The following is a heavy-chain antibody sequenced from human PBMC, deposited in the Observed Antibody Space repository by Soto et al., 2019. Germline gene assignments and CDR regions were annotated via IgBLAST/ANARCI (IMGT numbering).Heavy chain of an antibody. Sequence: SQTLSLTCAISCDDISSNTAAWNWIRQSPSRGLEWLGRTYYRSKWYNDYAVSVKSRITINPDTSKNQFSLQLNSVTPEDTAVYYCARITSGKASFDIWCQGTLVTVSS. CDR2: TYYRSKWYN. CDR1: CDDISSNTAA. J-gene: IGHJ3*02. V-gene: IGHV6-1*01. CDR3: ARITSGKASFDI. D-gene: IGHD1-20*01.